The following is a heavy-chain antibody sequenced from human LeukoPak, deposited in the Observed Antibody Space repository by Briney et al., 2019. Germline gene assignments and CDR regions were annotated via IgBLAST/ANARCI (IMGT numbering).Heavy chain of an antibody. CDR3: ERYYDRSGYYYPPYFDY. J-gene: IGHJ4*02. V-gene: IGHV3-23*01. CDR1: GFTFSSYA. Sequence: PGASLRLSCAASGFTFSSYAMSWVRQAPGKGLEWGSAISGSGGSTYYADSVKGRFTISRDNSKNTLYLQMNSLRAEDTAVYYCERYYDRSGYYYPPYFDYWGQGTLVTVSS. CDR2: ISGSGGST. D-gene: IGHD3-22*01.